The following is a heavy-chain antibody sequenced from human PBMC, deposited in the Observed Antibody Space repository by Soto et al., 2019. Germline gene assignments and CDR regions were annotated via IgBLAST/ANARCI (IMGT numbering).Heavy chain of an antibody. D-gene: IGHD2-2*01. J-gene: IGHJ6*02. Sequence: QVQLVQSGAEVKKPGSSVKVSCKASGGTFSSYAISWVRQAPGQGLEWMGGIIPIFGTANYAQKFQGRVTITADESTSTAYMELSSLRSEYTAVYYCARGEGRPLVVVPAAIYYGMDVWGQGTTVTVSS. CDR2: IIPIFGTA. CDR3: ARGEGRPLVVVPAAIYYGMDV. V-gene: IGHV1-69*01. CDR1: GGTFSSYA.